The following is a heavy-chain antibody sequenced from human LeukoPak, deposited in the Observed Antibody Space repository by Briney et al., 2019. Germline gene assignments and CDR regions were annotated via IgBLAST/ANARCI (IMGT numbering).Heavy chain of an antibody. J-gene: IGHJ4*02. V-gene: IGHV3-74*01. CDR3: ARAGYYRFDY. D-gene: IGHD3-22*01. CDR1: KFTFSDYW. CDR2: INSDGRTT. Sequence: GGPLTLSCAASKFTFSDYWMHWLRHAPGKGPVWVARINSDGRTTNYGDSVQGRFTISRHNAKNTLFLQMNSLRAEDTAVYYSARAGYYRFDYWGQGTLVSVSS.